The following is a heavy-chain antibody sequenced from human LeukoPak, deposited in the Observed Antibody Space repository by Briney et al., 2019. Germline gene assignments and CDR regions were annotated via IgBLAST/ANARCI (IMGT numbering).Heavy chain of an antibody. Sequence: SETLSPTCTVSGGSISSYYWSWIRQPPGKGLEWIGYIYTSGSTNYNPSLKSRVTISVDTSKNQFSLKLSSVTAADTAVYYCARRRYDWAPFDYWGQGTLVTVSS. J-gene: IGHJ4*02. V-gene: IGHV4-4*09. D-gene: IGHD1-1*01. CDR1: GGSISSYY. CDR2: IYTSGST. CDR3: ARRRYDWAPFDY.